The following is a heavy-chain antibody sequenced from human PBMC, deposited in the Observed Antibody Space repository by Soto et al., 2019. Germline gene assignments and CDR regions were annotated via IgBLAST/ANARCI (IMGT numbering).Heavy chain of an antibody. V-gene: IGHV4-30-2*01. Sequence: SVTLSLTCTVSGGSISSGGYYLSWIRHHPGKGLEWIGYIYSSGISYYDPSLKSRVTISVDRSKNQFSLKLSSVTAADTAVYYCARGMTTVTTFDYWGQGTLVTVSS. CDR2: IYSSGIS. J-gene: IGHJ4*02. CDR1: GGSISSGGYY. D-gene: IGHD4-17*01. CDR3: ARGMTTVTTFDY.